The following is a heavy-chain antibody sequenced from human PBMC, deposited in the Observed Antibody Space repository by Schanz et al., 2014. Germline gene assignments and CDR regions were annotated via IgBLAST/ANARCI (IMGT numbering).Heavy chain of an antibody. Sequence: QVQLVESGGGVVQPGRSLRLSCAASGFTLSSYAMHWVRQAPGKGLEWVAVISYDGSNKYYADSVKGRFTISRDNSKNTLYLQMNTLRADDTAVYFCARAHGNNWYGKGLDYWGQGTQVTVSS. CDR3: ARAHGNNWYGKGLDY. CDR2: ISYDGSNK. CDR1: GFTLSSYA. J-gene: IGHJ4*02. V-gene: IGHV3-30-3*01. D-gene: IGHD1-1*01.